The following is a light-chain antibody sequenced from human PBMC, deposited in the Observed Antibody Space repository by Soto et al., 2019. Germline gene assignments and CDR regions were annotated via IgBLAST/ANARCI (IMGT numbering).Light chain of an antibody. CDR1: QSVSSSY. Sequence: EIVLTQSPGTLSLSPGERATLSCRASQSVSSSYLAWYQQKPGQAPRLLIYGASSRATGIPDRFSGSGSGTDFTLTISRLDPEDFAFYYCQQRNSWPLTFGGGTKVDIK. CDR3: QQRNSWPLT. CDR2: GAS. V-gene: IGKV3D-20*02. J-gene: IGKJ4*01.